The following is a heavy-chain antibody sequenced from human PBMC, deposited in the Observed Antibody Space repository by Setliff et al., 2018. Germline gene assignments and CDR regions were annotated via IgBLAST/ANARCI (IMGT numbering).Heavy chain of an antibody. CDR1: GFTFSNAW. D-gene: IGHD4-17*01. J-gene: IGHJ3*02. Sequence: GGSLRLSCAASGFTFSNAWMSWVRQAPGKGLEWVGRTKSKTDGGTTDYAAPVKGRFTISRDDSKNTLYLQMNSLKTEDTAVYYCTTTDYGDPADIWGQETMVTVSS. CDR2: TKSKTDGGTT. CDR3: TTTDYGDPADI. V-gene: IGHV3-15*01.